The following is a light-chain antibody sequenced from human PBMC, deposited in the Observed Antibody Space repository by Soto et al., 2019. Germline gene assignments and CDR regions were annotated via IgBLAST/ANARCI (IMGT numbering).Light chain of an antibody. CDR1: QSISSY. Sequence: DIQMTQSPSSLSASVGDSVTITFRASQSISSYLNRYQQKPGKAPNLLIYAASSLQSGVPSRFSGSGSGSEFTRCIRSLEPEHFATYYDQQSYNTPACTFGQGTTVDIK. CDR2: AAS. J-gene: IGKJ1*01. CDR3: QQSYNTPACT. V-gene: IGKV1-39*01.